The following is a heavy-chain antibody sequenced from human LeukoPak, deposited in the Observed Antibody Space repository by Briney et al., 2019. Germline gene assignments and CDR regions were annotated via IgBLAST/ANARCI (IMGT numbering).Heavy chain of an antibody. CDR2: IYTSGST. J-gene: IGHJ3*02. CDR1: GGPLSSYH. Sequence: PSETLSLTCTVSGGPLSSYHWSWLRQPAGKGLEWLGRIYTSGSTNYNPALKSRVTMSVDTSKNQFSLKLSSVTAADTAVYYCARVGEEGYYDSSGYYHDAFDIWGQGTMVTVSS. D-gene: IGHD3-22*01. V-gene: IGHV4-4*07. CDR3: ARVGEEGYYDSSGYYHDAFDI.